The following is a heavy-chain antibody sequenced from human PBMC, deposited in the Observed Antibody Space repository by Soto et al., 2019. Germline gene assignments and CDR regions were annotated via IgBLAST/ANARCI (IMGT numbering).Heavy chain of an antibody. CDR3: AHRHELGSFDI. CDR1: GFSLSTRAVG. Sequence: SGPTLVNPTQTLTLTCTFSGFSLSTRAVGVGWIRQPPGKALEWLALIYWNDDKRYSPSLKNRLTITKDTSKNHVVLTMTNMDPVDAATYYCAHRHELGSFDIWGQGTKVTVSS. V-gene: IGHV2-5*01. CDR2: IYWNDDK. D-gene: IGHD1-26*01. J-gene: IGHJ3*02.